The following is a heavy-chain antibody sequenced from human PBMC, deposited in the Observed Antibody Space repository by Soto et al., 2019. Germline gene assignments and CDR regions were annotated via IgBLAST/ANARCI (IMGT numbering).Heavy chain of an antibody. V-gene: IGHV3-11*05. CDR1: GFTFSDYY. CDR2: ISSSSSYT. J-gene: IGHJ5*02. Sequence: PGGSLRLSCAASGFTFSDYYMSWIRQAPGKGLEWISYISSSSSYTNYADAVKGRFTISRDNAKNSLYLQILSLRVEDTAVYYCARGGASYGTSRWFDPWGQGTLVTVSS. D-gene: IGHD1-26*01. CDR3: ARGGASYGTSRWFDP.